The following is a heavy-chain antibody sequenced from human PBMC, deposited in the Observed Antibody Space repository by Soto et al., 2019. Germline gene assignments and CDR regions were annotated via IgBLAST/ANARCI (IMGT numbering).Heavy chain of an antibody. Sequence: DVQLLESGGGLVQPEGSLRLSCAASGFTFSSYAMGWVRQGPGKGLEWVAVVSIGGSTHYADSVRCRFTISRDNSKNTLSLQMTSLAAEDTAVYFCAKRRGAGGHFDYWGQGAVVTVSS. CDR1: GFTFSSYA. J-gene: IGHJ4*02. CDR2: VSIGGST. D-gene: IGHD2-15*01. CDR3: AKRRGAGGHFDY. V-gene: IGHV3-23*01.